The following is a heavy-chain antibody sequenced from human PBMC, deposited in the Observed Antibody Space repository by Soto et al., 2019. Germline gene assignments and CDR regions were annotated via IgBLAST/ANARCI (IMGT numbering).Heavy chain of an antibody. CDR1: GGSISTYY. CDR3: VREIQGPLGWVDP. CDR2: INISGNT. D-gene: IGHD5-18*01. Sequence: SETLSLTCTVSGGSISTYYWSWIRQPAGKALEWIGRINISGNTNYNPSLKSRVPLSVDRSKSKFSLPVNSVTAADTAIDYSVREIQGPLGWVDPWGQGTLVTVSS. J-gene: IGHJ5*02. V-gene: IGHV4-4*07.